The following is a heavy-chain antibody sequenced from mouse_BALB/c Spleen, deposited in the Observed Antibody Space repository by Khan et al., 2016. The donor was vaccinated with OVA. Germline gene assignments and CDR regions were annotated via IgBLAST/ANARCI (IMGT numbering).Heavy chain of an antibody. V-gene: IGHV9-3-1*01. J-gene: IGHJ1*01. CDR3: ASGGYWYFDV. CDR1: GYTFTNYG. CDR2: INTYTGEP. Sequence: QIQLVQSGPELKKPGETVKISCKASGYTFTNYGMNWVKQAPGEGLKWMGWINTYTGEPTYADDFKGRFAFSLETSASTAYLQIGNLKNEDTASYFCASGGYWYFDVWGSGTTVTVSS. D-gene: IGHD1-1*02.